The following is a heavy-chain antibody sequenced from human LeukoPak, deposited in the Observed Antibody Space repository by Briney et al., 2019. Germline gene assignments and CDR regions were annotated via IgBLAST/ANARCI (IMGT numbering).Heavy chain of an antibody. CDR2: INPNSGGT. CDR3: ASALYYDILTGQYPSDYYYYYMDV. Sequence: AASVKVSCKASGYTFTGYYMHWVRQAPGQGLEWMGWINPNSGGTNYAQKFQGRVTMTRDTSISTAYMELSRLRSDDTAVYYCASALYYDILTGQYPSDYYYYYMDVWGKGTTVTVSS. D-gene: IGHD3-9*01. CDR1: GYTFTGYY. J-gene: IGHJ6*03. V-gene: IGHV1-2*02.